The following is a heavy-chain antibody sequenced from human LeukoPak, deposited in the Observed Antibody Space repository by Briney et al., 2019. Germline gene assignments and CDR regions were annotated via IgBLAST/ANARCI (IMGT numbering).Heavy chain of an antibody. J-gene: IGHJ5*01. Sequence: PGRSLRLSCAASGFTFSSYAMHWVRQAPGKGLEWVAVISYDGSNKYYADSVKGRFTISRDNSKNTLYLQMNSLRSDDTAVYYCARVLFNSGYDSWGQGSLVTVSS. CDR2: ISYDGSNK. CDR3: ARVLFNSGYDS. D-gene: IGHD4-23*01. V-gene: IGHV3-30*01. CDR1: GFTFSSYA.